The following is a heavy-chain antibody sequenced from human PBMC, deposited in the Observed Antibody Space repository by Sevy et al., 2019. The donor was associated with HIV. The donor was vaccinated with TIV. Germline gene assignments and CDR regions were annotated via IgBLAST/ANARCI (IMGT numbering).Heavy chain of an antibody. CDR1: GFTFSSYW. Sequence: GGSLRLSCAASGFTFSSYWMSWVRQAPGKGLEWVANIKQDGSEKYYVDSVKGRFTISRDNAKNSRYLQMNSLRAEDTAVYYCARDIVATTGRTAAADYWGQGTLVTVSS. CDR3: ARDIVATTGRTAAADY. J-gene: IGHJ4*02. D-gene: IGHD5-12*01. CDR2: IKQDGSEK. V-gene: IGHV3-7*03.